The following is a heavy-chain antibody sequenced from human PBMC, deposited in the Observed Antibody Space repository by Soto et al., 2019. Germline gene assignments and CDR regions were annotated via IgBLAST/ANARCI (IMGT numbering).Heavy chain of an antibody. V-gene: IGHV1-69*13. CDR3: ARDWYGSSWPLNWFDP. D-gene: IGHD6-13*01. J-gene: IGHJ5*02. Sequence: GASVKVSCKASGGTFSSYAISWVRQAPGQGLEWMGGIIPIFGTANYAQKFQGRVTITADESTSTAYMELSSLRSEDTAVYYCARDWYGSSWPLNWFDPWGQGTLVTVSS. CDR2: IIPIFGTA. CDR1: GGTFSSYA.